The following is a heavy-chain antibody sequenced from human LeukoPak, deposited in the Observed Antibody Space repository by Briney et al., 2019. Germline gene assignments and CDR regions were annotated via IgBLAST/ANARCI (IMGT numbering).Heavy chain of an antibody. CDR2: IYYSGST. D-gene: IGHD6-13*01. V-gene: IGHV4-30-4*01. CDR1: GGSISSGDYY. J-gene: IGHJ4*02. Sequence: PSETLSLTCTVSGGSISSGDYYWRWIRQPPGKGLEWIGYIYYSGSTYYNPSLKSRVTISVDTSKNQFSLKLSSVTAADTAVYYCARTTIAAAGTNYWGQGTLVTVSS. CDR3: ARTTIAAAGTNY.